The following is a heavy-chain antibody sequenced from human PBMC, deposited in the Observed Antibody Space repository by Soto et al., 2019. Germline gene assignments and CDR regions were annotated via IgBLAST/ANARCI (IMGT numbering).Heavy chain of an antibody. Sequence: QITLKESGPTLVKPTQTLTLTCSFSGFSLSSDGAAVSWVRQPPGKALEWLALIYWDDDKRYSPSLKSRLTITKDTPNNQVVLTMTNMDLADTATYFCAHSDSRLSHSLDYWGQGSLVTVSS. J-gene: IGHJ4*02. CDR1: GFSLSSDGAA. D-gene: IGHD3-22*01. CDR2: IYWDDDK. CDR3: AHSDSRLSHSLDY. V-gene: IGHV2-5*02.